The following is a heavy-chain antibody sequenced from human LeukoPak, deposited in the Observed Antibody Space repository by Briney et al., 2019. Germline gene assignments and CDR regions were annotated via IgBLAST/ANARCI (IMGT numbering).Heavy chain of an antibody. Sequence: PSETLSLTCTVSGGSVNSGGYYWSWIRQPPGKGLEWIGYIYYSGSTNYNPPLKSRVTISVDTSKNQFSLKLSSVTAADTAVYYCARIKRDILTGYYVYYFDYWGQGALVTVS. J-gene: IGHJ4*02. V-gene: IGHV4-61*08. CDR1: GGSVNSGGYY. CDR3: ARIKRDILTGYYVYYFDY. D-gene: IGHD3-9*01. CDR2: IYYSGST.